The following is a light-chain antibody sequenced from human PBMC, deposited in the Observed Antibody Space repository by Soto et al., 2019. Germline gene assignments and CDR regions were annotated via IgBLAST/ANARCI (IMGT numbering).Light chain of an antibody. CDR3: QHYNSYSEA. J-gene: IGKJ1*01. CDR1: QTISSW. V-gene: IGKV1-5*03. Sequence: DIQMTQSPSNLSGSVGDRVTITCRASQTISSWLAWYQQKPGKAPKVLIYKASTLKSGVPSRFSGSGSGTEFTLTISSLQPDDVATYYCQHYNSYSEAFGQGTKVDIK. CDR2: KAS.